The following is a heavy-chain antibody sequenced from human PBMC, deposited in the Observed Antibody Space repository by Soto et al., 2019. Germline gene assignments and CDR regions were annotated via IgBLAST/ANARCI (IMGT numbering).Heavy chain of an antibody. CDR2: IYYSGST. D-gene: IGHD6-6*01. Sequence: QVQLQESGPGLVKPSETLSLTCTVSGGSISSYYWSWIRQPPGKGLDWIGYIYYSGSTNYNPSLKRRVSISVDTSKNQFSQKLSSVTAADTAVYYCARAYTHTYSSSYYLDYWGQGPLVTVSS. J-gene: IGHJ4*02. CDR3: ARAYTHTYSSSYYLDY. CDR1: GGSISSYY. V-gene: IGHV4-59*01.